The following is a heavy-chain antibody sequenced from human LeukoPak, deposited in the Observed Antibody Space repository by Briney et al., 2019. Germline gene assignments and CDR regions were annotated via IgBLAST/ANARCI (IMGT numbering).Heavy chain of an antibody. Sequence: GGSLRLSCAASGFTFSSYSMNWVRQAPGKGLEWVSYISSSSSTIYYADSVKGRFTISRDNAKNSLNLQMNSLRAEDTAVYYCARAGSGYSYYYYGMDVWGQGTTVTVSS. J-gene: IGHJ6*02. CDR1: GFTFSSYS. CDR2: ISSSSSTI. D-gene: IGHD3-3*01. CDR3: ARAGSGYSYYYYGMDV. V-gene: IGHV3-48*04.